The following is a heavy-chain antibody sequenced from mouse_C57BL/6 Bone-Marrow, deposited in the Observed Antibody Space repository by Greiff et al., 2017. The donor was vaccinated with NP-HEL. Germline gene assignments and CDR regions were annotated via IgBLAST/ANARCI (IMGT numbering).Heavy chain of an antibody. V-gene: IGHV1-39*01. CDR1: GYSFTDYN. J-gene: IGHJ4*01. CDR3: ASYYYGSSYDYAMDY. CDR2: INPNYGTT. D-gene: IGHD1-1*01. Sequence: EVQLQESGPELVKPGASVKISCKASGYSFTDYNMNWVKQSNGKSLEWIGVINPNYGTTSYNQKFKGKATLTVDQSSSTAYMQLNSLTSEDSSVYYCASYYYGSSYDYAMDYWGQGTSVTVSS.